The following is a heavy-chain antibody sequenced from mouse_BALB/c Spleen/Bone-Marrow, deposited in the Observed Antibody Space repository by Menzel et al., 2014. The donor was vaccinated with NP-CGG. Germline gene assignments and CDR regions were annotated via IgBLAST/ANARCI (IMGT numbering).Heavy chain of an antibody. CDR3: ARDNYYDCNYIWYFDV. V-gene: IGHV7-3*02. CDR1: GFTFTDYY. D-gene: IGHD1-1*01. Sequence: EVKVEESGGGLVQPGGSLRLSCATSGFTFTDYYMSWVRQPPGKALEWLGFIRNKANGYTTQYSASVKGRFTISRDNSQSILYLQMNTLRAEDSATYYCARDNYYDCNYIWYFDVWGAGTTVTVSS. J-gene: IGHJ1*01. CDR2: IRNKANGYTT.